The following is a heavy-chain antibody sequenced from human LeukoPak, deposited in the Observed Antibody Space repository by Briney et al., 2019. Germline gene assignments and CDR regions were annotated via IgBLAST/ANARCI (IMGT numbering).Heavy chain of an antibody. CDR3: ATVGYCSSTSCYKEGALDY. CDR1: GYTFTGYY. CDR2: INPNSGGT. V-gene: IGHV1-2*04. D-gene: IGHD2-2*02. J-gene: IGHJ4*02. Sequence: ASVKVSCKASGYTFTGYYMHWVRQAPGQGLEWMGWINPNSGGTNYAQKFQGWVTMTRDTSISTAYMELSSLRSEDTAVYYCATVGYCSSTSCYKEGALDYWGQGTLVTVSS.